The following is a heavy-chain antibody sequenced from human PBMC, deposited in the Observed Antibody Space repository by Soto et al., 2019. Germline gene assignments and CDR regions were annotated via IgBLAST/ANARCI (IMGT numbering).Heavy chain of an antibody. V-gene: IGHV1-18*01. CDR1: CYTFTSYG. CDR3: ARYCSGGSCDSNTAFDI. CDR2: ISAYNGNT. D-gene: IGHD2-15*01. Sequence: GXSVKVSCKDSCYTFTSYGITRVRQAPGQGLEYMGWISAYNGNTNYAQKLQGRVTMTADTSTNTAYMELRSLRSDDTAVYYCARYCSGGSCDSNTAFDIWGQGTMVTV. J-gene: IGHJ3*02.